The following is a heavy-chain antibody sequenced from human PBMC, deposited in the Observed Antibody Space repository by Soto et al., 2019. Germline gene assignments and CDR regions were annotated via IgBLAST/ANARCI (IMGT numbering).Heavy chain of an antibody. J-gene: IGHJ4*02. V-gene: IGHV1-18*04. Sequence: QVYLVQSGAEVKKPGASVKVSCKASGYTFTSYGFSWVRQAPGQGLEWMGWISTYNGDTNYAQKFQGRVTMTTDTSTNTVYMELRSLRSDDTAVYYCARSHNYFAAWGQGTLVTVSS. CDR2: ISTYNGDT. CDR3: ARSHNYFAA. CDR1: GYTFTSYG.